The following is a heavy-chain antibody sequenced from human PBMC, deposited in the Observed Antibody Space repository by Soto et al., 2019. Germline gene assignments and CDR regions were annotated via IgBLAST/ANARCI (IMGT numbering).Heavy chain of an antibody. D-gene: IGHD2-15*01. CDR3: AREGCGSCDSYHYYYYGMDV. CDR2: IIPIFGTA. CDR1: GGTFSSYA. Sequence: ASVKVSCKASGGTFSSYAISWVRQAPGQGLEWMGGIIPIFGTANYAQKFQGRVTITADESTSTAYMELSSLRSEDTAVYYCAREGCGSCDSYHYYYYGMDVWGQGTTVTVSS. V-gene: IGHV1-69*13. J-gene: IGHJ6*02.